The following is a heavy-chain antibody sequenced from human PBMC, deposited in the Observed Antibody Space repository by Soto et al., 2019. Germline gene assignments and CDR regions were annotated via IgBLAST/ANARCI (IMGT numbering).Heavy chain of an antibody. CDR3: ARQIYDSDTGPNFQYYFDS. CDR2: IDPSDSQT. V-gene: IGHV5-10-1*01. CDR1: GYSFAGYW. D-gene: IGHD3-22*01. Sequence: GESLQISCKGSGYSFAGYWITWVRQKPGKGLEWMGRIDPSDSQTYYSPSFRGHVTISVTKSITTVFLQWSSLRASDTAMYYCARQIYDSDTGPNFQYYFDSWGQGTPVTVSS. J-gene: IGHJ4*02.